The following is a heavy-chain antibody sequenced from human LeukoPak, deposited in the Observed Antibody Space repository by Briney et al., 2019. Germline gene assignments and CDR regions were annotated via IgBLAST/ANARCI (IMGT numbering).Heavy chain of an antibody. CDR3: AKLMVRGVMDTYYFDY. V-gene: IGHV3-23*01. CDR1: GFAFSVYA. CDR2: ISGSGGST. Sequence: PGGSLRLSCAASGFAFSVYAMSWVRQAPGEGLEWVSAISGSGGSTNYADSVKGRFTISRDNSKNTLYLQMNSLRAGDTAVYYCAKLMVRGVMDTYYFDYWGQGTLVTVSS. D-gene: IGHD3-10*01. J-gene: IGHJ4*02.